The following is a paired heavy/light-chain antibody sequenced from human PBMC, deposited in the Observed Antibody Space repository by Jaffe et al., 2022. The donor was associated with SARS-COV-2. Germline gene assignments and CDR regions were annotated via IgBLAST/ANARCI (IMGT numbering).Heavy chain of an antibody. CDR1: GDSVSSDSAT. Sequence: QVQLQQSGPGLVTPSQTLSLTCAISGDSVSSDSATWNWIRQSPSRGLEWLGRTYYRSKWNHDYAVSVRSRITINPDTSKNQFSLHLNSVTPEDTAVYYCARAIGVAGANWVDPWGQGTLITVSS. J-gene: IGHJ5*02. V-gene: IGHV6-1*01. CDR3: ARAIGVAGANWVDP. D-gene: IGHD6-19*01. CDR2: TYYRSKWNH.
Light chain of an antibody. CDR3: HQYYGIPFT. Sequence: DIVMTQSPDSLAVSLGERATINCKSSQNVLDSSNNKNSLAWYQQKPGQPPKVLIYWASTRESGVPDRFSGSGSGTDFTLTISSLQAEDVAVYYCHQYYGIPFTFGQGTKLEIK. CDR2: WAS. CDR1: QNVLDSSNNKNS. J-gene: IGKJ2*01. V-gene: IGKV4-1*01.